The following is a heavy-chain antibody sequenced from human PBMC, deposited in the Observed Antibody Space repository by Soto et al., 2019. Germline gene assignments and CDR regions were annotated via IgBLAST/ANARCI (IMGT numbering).Heavy chain of an antibody. V-gene: IGHV3-30*18. CDR2: ISHDGSNK. D-gene: IGHD1-26*01. CDR1: GFMFNDHG. Sequence: QVQLVESGGGVVQPGRSLRLSCAASGFMFNDHGMNWVRQAPGKGLEWVALISHDGSNKYYADSVKGRFTISRDNSKNTLYLQMNSLRAEDTAVYYCAKGQSGRYYYYGMDVWGQGTTVTVSS. CDR3: AKGQSGRYYYYGMDV. J-gene: IGHJ6*02.